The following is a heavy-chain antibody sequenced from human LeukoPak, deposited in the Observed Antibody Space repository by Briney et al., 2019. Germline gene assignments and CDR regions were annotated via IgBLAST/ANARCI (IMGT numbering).Heavy chain of an antibody. CDR1: VYTFTTYY. CDR3: TRDKGGSYSDY. J-gene: IGHJ4*02. D-gene: IGHD1-26*01. CDR2: INPSGGTT. Sequence: GASVSVSCKASVYTFTTYYIHSGREAPGQGLEWVGIINPSGGTTTYAQKLQGRVTMTRDTSTSTVYMELSSLRSDDTAVYYCTRDKGGSYSDYWGQGTLVTVSS. V-gene: IGHV1-46*01.